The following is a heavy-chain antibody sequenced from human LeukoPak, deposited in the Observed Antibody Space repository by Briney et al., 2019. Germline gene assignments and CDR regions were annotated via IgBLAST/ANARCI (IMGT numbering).Heavy chain of an antibody. D-gene: IGHD6-13*01. Sequence: PGGSLRLSCAASGFTVSSYAMSWVRQAPGKGLEWVSGISQNGGSTYYADSVKGRFTISRDNSKNTLYLQMNSLRAEDTAVYYCAKGDGSSWYQDAFDIWGQGTMVTVSS. J-gene: IGHJ3*02. CDR1: GFTVSSYA. CDR3: AKGDGSSWYQDAFDI. CDR2: ISQNGGST. V-gene: IGHV3-23*01.